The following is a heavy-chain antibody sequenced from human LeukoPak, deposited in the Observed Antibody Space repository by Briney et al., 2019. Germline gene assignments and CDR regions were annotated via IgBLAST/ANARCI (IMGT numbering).Heavy chain of an antibody. J-gene: IGHJ4*02. D-gene: IGHD2-2*01. CDR1: GFTFSSYA. CDR2: ISYDGSNK. CDR3: AGSPTYATTNVNYFDY. Sequence: QSGGSLRLSCAASGFTFSSYAMHWVRQAPGKGLEWVAVISYDGSNKYYADSVKGRFTISRDNSKNTLYLQMNSLRAEDTAVYYCAGSPTYATTNVNYFDYWGQGTLVTVSS. V-gene: IGHV3-30-3*01.